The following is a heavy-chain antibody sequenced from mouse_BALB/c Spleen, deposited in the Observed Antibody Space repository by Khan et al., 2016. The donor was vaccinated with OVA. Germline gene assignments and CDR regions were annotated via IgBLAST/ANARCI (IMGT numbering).Heavy chain of an antibody. D-gene: IGHD2-14*01. CDR3: ARATYRYAFAY. V-gene: IGHV3-8*02. CDR1: GDSITSDY. CDR2: ILYSGST. Sequence: EVQLQQSGPSLVKPSQTLSITCSVTGDSITSDYRHWIRQSQGNELEYMGYILYSGSTYYNASLISRISITRHTSKNQYYLKLNCLTTTEAATYYCARATYRYAFAYWGQGTLVTVSA. J-gene: IGHJ3*01.